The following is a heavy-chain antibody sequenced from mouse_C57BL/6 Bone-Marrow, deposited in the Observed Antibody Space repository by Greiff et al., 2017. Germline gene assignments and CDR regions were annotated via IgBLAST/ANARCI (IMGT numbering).Heavy chain of an antibody. V-gene: IGHV14-4*01. CDR2: IDPENGDT. D-gene: IGHD2-3*01. CDR3: TKWLLRRFAY. J-gene: IGHJ3*01. CDR1: GFNIKDDY. Sequence: VHVKQSGAELVRPGASVKLSCTASGFNIKDDYMHWVKQRPEQGLEWIGWIDPENGDTEYASKFQGKATITADTSSNTAYLQLSSLTSEDTAVYYCTKWLLRRFAYWGQGTLVTVSA.